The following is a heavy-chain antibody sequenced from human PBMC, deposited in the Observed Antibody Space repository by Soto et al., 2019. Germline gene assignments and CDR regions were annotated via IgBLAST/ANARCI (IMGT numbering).Heavy chain of an antibody. CDR3: ARVRDDYYGMDV. J-gene: IGHJ6*02. CDR2: ISYDGSNK. V-gene: IGHV3-30-3*01. CDR1: GFTFSSYA. Sequence: PVGSLRLSCAASGFTFSSYAMHWVRQAPGKGLEWVAVISYDGSNKYYADSVKGRFTISRDNSKNTLYLQMNSLRAEDTAVYYCARVRDDYYGMDVWGQGTTVTVSS. D-gene: IGHD2-21*01.